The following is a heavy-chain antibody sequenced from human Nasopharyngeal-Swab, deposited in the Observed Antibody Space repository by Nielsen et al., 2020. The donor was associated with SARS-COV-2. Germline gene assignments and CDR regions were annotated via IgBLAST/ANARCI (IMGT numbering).Heavy chain of an antibody. CDR2: IDPSDSYT. D-gene: IGHD2-2*01. V-gene: IGHV5-10-1*01. CDR3: ARWVVDCSSTSCHYYFDY. J-gene: IGHJ4*02. Sequence: GESLKISCKGSGYSFTSYWISWVRQMPGKGLEWMGRIDPSDSYTNYSPSFQGHVTISADKSISTAYLQWSSLKASDTAMYDCARWVVDCSSTSCHYYFDYWGQGTLVTVSS. CDR1: GYSFTSYW.